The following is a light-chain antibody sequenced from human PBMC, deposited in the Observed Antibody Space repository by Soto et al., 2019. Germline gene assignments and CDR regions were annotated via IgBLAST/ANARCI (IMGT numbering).Light chain of an antibody. CDR2: GAS. V-gene: IGKV1-5*03. J-gene: IGKJ1*01. CDR3: QRYTSSSWT. CDR1: QNIRNG. Sequence: DIQMTQSPSTLSASVGDRVTITCRASQNIRNGMAWFQQRPGKAPKLLIYGASTLESGGPTRFSGSGFGTEFTLTISSLQPDDIANYYCQRYTSSSWTFGQGTKVEIK.